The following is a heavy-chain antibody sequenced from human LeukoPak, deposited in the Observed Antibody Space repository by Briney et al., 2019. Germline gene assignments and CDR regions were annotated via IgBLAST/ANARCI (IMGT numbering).Heavy chain of an antibody. V-gene: IGHV3-7*04. CDR2: MNQDGSEQ. CDR1: GFDFDNYW. J-gene: IGHJ4*02. D-gene: IGHD2-8*01. Sequence: GGSLRLSCAASGFDFDNYWMTWVRQAPGKGLEWVANMNQDGSEQYYVDSVKGRFTISRDNGKKSLYLQMDSLRAEDTAVYYCSRGQGCAYWGQGTLVTVSS. CDR3: SRGQGCAY.